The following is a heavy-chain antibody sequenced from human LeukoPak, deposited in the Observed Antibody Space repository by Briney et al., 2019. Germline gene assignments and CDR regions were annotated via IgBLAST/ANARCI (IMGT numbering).Heavy chain of an antibody. CDR3: ARDRVGATLYFDY. CDR2: IYTSGST. V-gene: IGHV4-61*02. Sequence: SQTLSLTCTVSGGSISSGSYYWSWIRQPAGKGLEWIGRIYTSGSTNYNPSLKSRVTISVDTSKNQFSLKLRSVTAADTAVYYCARDRVGATLYFDYWGQGTLVTVSS. CDR1: GGSISSGSYY. D-gene: IGHD1-26*01. J-gene: IGHJ4*02.